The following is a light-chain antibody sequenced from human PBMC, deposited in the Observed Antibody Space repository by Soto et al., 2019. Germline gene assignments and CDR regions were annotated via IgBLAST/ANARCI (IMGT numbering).Light chain of an antibody. CDR1: NIGSKN. CDR2: RDS. Sequence: SYELTQPLSVSVALGQTARITCGGNNIGSKNVHWYQQKQGQAPVLVIYRDSNRPSGIPERFSGSNSGNTATLTISRAQAGDEADYYCQVWDSSTAHVFGTGTKLTVL. J-gene: IGLJ1*01. CDR3: QVWDSSTAHV. V-gene: IGLV3-9*01.